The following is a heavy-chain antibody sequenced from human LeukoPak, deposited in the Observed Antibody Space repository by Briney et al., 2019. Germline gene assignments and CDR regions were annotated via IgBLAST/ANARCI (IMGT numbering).Heavy chain of an antibody. J-gene: IGHJ4*02. CDR3: AKGGGSYDYFDY. D-gene: IGHD1-26*01. CDR1: GLTFDDYA. CDR2: ISWDGGST. Sequence: PGGSLRLSCAASGLTFDDYAMHWVRQAPGKGLEWVSLISWDGGSTYYADSVKGRFTISRDNSKNSLYLQMNSLRAEDTALYYCAKGGGSYDYFDYWGQGTLVTVSS. V-gene: IGHV3-43D*03.